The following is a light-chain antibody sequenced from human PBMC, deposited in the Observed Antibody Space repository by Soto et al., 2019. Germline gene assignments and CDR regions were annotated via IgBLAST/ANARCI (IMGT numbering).Light chain of an antibody. V-gene: IGKV3-15*01. CDR1: QNIGRN. J-gene: IGKJ3*01. CDR2: DAS. CDR3: QQYGSSLFT. Sequence: EIVMTQSPATLSVSPGERATLSCRASQNIGRNLAWYQQIPGQAPRLLFYDASTRATGIPDRFSASGSGTEFTLTITRLEPEDFAVYYCQQYGSSLFTFGPGTKVDIK.